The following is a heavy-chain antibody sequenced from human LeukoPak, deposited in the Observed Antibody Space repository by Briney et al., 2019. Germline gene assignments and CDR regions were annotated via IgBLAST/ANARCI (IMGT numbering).Heavy chain of an antibody. CDR2: INYDASST. J-gene: IGHJ6*02. Sequence: GGSLRLSCAASGFTFSTYWMHWVRQAPGKGLVWVSRINYDASSTRHADSVKGRFTISRDNAKNTLYLQMNSLRAEDTAVYYCARTVFHSVGDDYYGMDVWGQGTTVTVSS. V-gene: IGHV3-74*01. D-gene: IGHD1-26*01. CDR1: GFTFSTYW. CDR3: ARTVFHSVGDDYYGMDV.